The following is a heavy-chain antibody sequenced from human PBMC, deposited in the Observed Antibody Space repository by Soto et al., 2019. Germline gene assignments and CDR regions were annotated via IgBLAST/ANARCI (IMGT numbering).Heavy chain of an antibody. CDR2: ISGSGGST. Sequence: AGGSLRLSCAASGFTLSSYAMSWVRQAPGKGLEWVSAISGSGGSTYYADSVKGRFTISRDNSKNTLYLQMNSLRAEDTAVYYCAKEGGSYSPYYYYGMDVRGQGTTVTVSS. CDR1: GFTLSSYA. J-gene: IGHJ6*02. CDR3: AKEGGSYSPYYYYGMDV. V-gene: IGHV3-23*01. D-gene: IGHD1-26*01.